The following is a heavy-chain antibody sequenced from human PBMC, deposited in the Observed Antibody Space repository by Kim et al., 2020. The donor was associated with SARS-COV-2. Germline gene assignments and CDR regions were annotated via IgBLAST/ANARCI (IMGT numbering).Heavy chain of an antibody. J-gene: IGHJ6*02. CDR1: RFTFNSYS. D-gene: IGHD3-16*01. CDR3: ARGWDLGMRGTYGMDV. Sequence: GGSLRLSCAASRFTFNSYSMNWVRQVPGKGLEWVSYINREGRTTYYADSVRGRFTISRDNGRDSLYLQMNNLRVEDTAIYYCARGWDLGMRGTYGMDVWGQGPKVTVSS. CDR2: INREGRTT. V-gene: IGHV3-48*01.